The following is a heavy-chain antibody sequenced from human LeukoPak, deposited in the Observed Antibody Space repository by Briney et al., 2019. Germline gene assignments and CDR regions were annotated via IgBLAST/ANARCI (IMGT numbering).Heavy chain of an antibody. Sequence: EASVKVSCKVSGYTLTELSIHWVRQAPGKGLEWMGGFDPEDGETIYAQKFQGRVTMAEDTSTDTAYMELSSLRSEDTAVYYCATGGIGGITQYWGQGTLVTVSS. J-gene: IGHJ4*02. CDR1: GYTLTELS. V-gene: IGHV1-24*01. CDR2: FDPEDGET. D-gene: IGHD1-20*01. CDR3: ATGGIGGITQY.